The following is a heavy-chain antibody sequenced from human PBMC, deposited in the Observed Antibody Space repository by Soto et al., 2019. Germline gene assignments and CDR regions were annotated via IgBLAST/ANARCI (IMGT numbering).Heavy chain of an antibody. Sequence: SVKVSCKASGGTFSSYAISWVRQAPGQGLEWMGGIIPIFGTANYAQRFQGRVTITADESTSTAYMELSSLRSEDTAVYYCARDNWNRHYYYYGMDVWGQGTTVTVSS. CDR1: GGTFSSYA. V-gene: IGHV1-69*13. D-gene: IGHD1-20*01. J-gene: IGHJ6*02. CDR3: ARDNWNRHYYYYGMDV. CDR2: IIPIFGTA.